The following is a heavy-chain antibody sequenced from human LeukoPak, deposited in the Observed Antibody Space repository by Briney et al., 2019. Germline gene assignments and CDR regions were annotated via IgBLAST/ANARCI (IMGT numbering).Heavy chain of an antibody. V-gene: IGHV4-59*01. CDR1: GGSISSYY. D-gene: IGHD3-22*01. J-gene: IGHJ4*02. Sequence: PSETLSLTCTVSGGSISSYYWSWIRQPPGQGLEWIGYIYYSGTTNYNPSLKSRVTISVDTSKNQFSLKLSSVTAADTAVYYCARGGYSSGYYFFDYWGQGTLVTVSS. CDR3: ARGGYSSGYYFFDY. CDR2: IYYSGTT.